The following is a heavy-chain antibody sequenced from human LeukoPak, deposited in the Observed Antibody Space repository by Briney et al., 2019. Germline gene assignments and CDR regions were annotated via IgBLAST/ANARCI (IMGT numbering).Heavy chain of an antibody. J-gene: IGHJ6*02. CDR2: IKQDGSKK. CDR1: GFPFSSYW. Sequence: GGSLRLSCVASGFPFSSYWMTWVRQAPGKGLEWVANIKQDGSKKSYVDSVKGRFTISRDNAKNSLYLQMNSLRAEDTAVYYCARYISYYYYGMDVWGQGTTVTVSS. D-gene: IGHD2-21*01. V-gene: IGHV3-7*03. CDR3: ARYISYYYYGMDV.